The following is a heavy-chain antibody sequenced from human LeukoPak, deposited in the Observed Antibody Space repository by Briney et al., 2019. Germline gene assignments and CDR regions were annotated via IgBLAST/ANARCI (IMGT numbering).Heavy chain of an antibody. Sequence: EASVKVSCKASGFTFTSSAMQWVRQARGQRLEWIGWIVVGSGNTNYAQKFQERVTITRDMSTSTAYMELSSLRSEDTAVYYCATESSGWYGGFDPWGQGTLVTVSS. D-gene: IGHD6-19*01. CDR2: IVVGSGNT. CDR3: ATESSGWYGGFDP. CDR1: GFTFTSSA. V-gene: IGHV1-58*02. J-gene: IGHJ5*02.